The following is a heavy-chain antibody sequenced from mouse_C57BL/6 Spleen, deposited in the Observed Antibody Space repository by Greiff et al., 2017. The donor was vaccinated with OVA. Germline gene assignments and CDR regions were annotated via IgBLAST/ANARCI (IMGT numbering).Heavy chain of an antibody. V-gene: IGHV3-8*01. CDR1: GYSITSDY. J-gene: IGHJ4*01. Sequence: DVKLQESGPGLAKPSQTLSLTCSVTGYSITSDYWNWIRKFPGNKLEYMGYISYSGSTYYNPSLKSRISITRDTSKNQYYLQLNSVTTEDTATYYCARSSDGYYVGYYAMDYWGQGTSVTVSS. CDR2: ISYSGST. CDR3: ARSSDGYYVGYYAMDY. D-gene: IGHD2-3*01.